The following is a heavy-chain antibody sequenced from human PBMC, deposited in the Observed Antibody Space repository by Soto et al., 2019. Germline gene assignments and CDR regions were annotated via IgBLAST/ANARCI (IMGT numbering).Heavy chain of an antibody. D-gene: IGHD3-10*01. V-gene: IGHV3-73*01. J-gene: IGHJ6*02. CDR2: IRSKANNYAT. CDR3: TSPTGGQFGMDV. CDR1: GFTFSGSA. Sequence: EVPLVESGGGLVQPGGSLKLSCAASGFTFSGSAMHWVRQASGKGLEWVGRIRSKANNYATAYAASVEGRFTISRDDSKNTAYLQMNSLKTEDTAVYYCTSPTGGQFGMDVWGQGTTVTVSS.